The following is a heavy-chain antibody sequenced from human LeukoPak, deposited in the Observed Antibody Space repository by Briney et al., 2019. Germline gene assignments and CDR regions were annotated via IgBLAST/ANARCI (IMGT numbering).Heavy chain of an antibody. J-gene: IGHJ5*02. Sequence: SETLSLTCAVYGGSFSGYYWSWIRQPPGKGLEWIGEINHSGSTNYNPSLKSRVTISVDTSKNQFSLKLSSVTAADTAVYYCARGRTYGDRNWFGPWGQGTLVTVSS. D-gene: IGHD4-17*01. V-gene: IGHV4-34*01. CDR2: INHSGST. CDR1: GGSFSGYY. CDR3: ARGRTYGDRNWFGP.